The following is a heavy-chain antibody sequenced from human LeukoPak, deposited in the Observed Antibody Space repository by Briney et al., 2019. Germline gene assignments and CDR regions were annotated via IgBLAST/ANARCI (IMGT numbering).Heavy chain of an antibody. J-gene: IGHJ4*02. V-gene: IGHV4-38-2*02. CDR2: IYHSGST. D-gene: IGHD6-13*01. Sequence: PSETLSLTCTVSGYSISSGYYWGWIRQPPGKGLEWIGSIYHSGSTYYNPSLKSRVTISVDTFKNQFSLKLSSVTAADTAVYYCARVATSIAAAGLFDYWGQGTLVTVSS. CDR3: ARVATSIAAAGLFDY. CDR1: GYSISSGYY.